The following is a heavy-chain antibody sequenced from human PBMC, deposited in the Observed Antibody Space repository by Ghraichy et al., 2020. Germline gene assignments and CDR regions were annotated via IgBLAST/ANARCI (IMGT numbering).Heavy chain of an antibody. D-gene: IGHD4-17*01. CDR1: GFTFSSYA. J-gene: IGHJ4*02. CDR3: ASLPSRTVSYPFDY. Sequence: GESLNISCAASGFTFSSYAMSWVRQAPGKGLEWVSAISGSGGSTYYADSVRGRFTISRDNSKNTLYLQMNSLRAEDTAVYYCASLPSRTVSYPFDYWGQGTMVTVSS. CDR2: ISGSGGST. V-gene: IGHV3-23*01.